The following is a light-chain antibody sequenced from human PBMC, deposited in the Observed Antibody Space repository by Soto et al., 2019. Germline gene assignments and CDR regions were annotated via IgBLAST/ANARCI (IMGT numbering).Light chain of an antibody. V-gene: IGKV3-20*01. J-gene: IGKJ4*01. CDR3: QQYDRSTLST. Sequence: EIVLTQSPGTLSLSPGERATLSCRASQTVNSNYLAWYQQRAGQAPKLIIYGASTRAADIPDRFSGSGSGTDFTLTISRLEHEDFSVYYCQQYDRSTLSTFGGGTKVEIK. CDR2: GAS. CDR1: QTVNSNY.